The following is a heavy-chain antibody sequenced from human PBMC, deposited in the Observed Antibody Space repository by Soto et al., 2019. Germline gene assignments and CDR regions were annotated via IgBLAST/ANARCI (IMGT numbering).Heavy chain of an antibody. Sequence: PWCCLRIGRASSGYTFSISAIGGSRQTPGKGLEWVSDIIDSGASTYYADSVKGRFTISRDNSKSTLYLQMNSLRAEDTALYYCARGRSYYYYGVDVWGQGTSVTVSS. CDR2: IIDSGAST. CDR3: ARGRSYYYYGVDV. V-gene: IGHV3-23*01. CDR1: GYTFSISA. J-gene: IGHJ6*02.